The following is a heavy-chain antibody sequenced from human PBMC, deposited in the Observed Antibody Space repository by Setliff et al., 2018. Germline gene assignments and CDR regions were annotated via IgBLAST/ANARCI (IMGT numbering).Heavy chain of an antibody. D-gene: IGHD6-13*01. J-gene: IGHJ3*02. Sequence: ASVKVSCKASGYTFTSYDINWVRQATGQRLEWMGWINAYNGNTNYAQKLQGRVTMTRNTSISTAYMELSSLKASDTAMYYCARLRIALWRDDAFDIWGQGTMVTVSS. CDR3: ARLRIALWRDDAFDI. V-gene: IGHV1-8*02. CDR1: GYTFTSYD. CDR2: INAYNGNT.